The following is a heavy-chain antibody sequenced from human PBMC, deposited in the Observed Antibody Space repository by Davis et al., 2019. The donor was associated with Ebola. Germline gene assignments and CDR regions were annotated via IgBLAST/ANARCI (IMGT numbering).Heavy chain of an antibody. J-gene: IGHJ6*02. CDR1: GFTFSSYS. Sequence: GGSLRLSCAASGFTFSSYSMNWVRQAPGKGLEWVSSISSSSSYIYYADSVKGRFTISRDNAKNSLYLQMNSLRAEDTAVYYCARVGLYSSGWYGAYYYYYGMDVWGQGTTVTVSS. V-gene: IGHV3-21*01. CDR3: ARVGLYSSGWYGAYYYYYGMDV. D-gene: IGHD6-19*01. CDR2: ISSSSSYI.